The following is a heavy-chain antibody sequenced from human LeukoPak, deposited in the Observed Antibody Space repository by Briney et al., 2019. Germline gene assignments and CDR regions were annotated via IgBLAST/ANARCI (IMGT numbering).Heavy chain of an antibody. D-gene: IGHD1-26*01. CDR1: GGPIISYY. J-gene: IGHJ4*02. CDR2: MYYSGAT. Sequence: SETLSLTCTVSGGPIISYYWSWIPQPPGKGLEWIGYMYYSGATNYNPSLKSRVTMSVDTSMTHFSLQLSSVTAADTAVYFCARHGASGSYLYYFDYWGQGTLVTVSS. CDR3: ARHGASGSYLYYFDY. V-gene: IGHV4-59*08.